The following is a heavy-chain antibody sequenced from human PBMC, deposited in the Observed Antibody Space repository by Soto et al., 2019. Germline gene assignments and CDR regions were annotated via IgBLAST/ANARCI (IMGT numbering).Heavy chain of an antibody. D-gene: IGHD5-18*01. V-gene: IGHV4-39*07. CDR1: GGYISSSGYY. CDR3: ARIIQLWYLEYYYYGMDV. Sequence: SETLSLTCTVSGGYISSSGYYWGWIRQPPGKGLEWIGTISYSGSTYYNPSLKSRVTMSGDTSNNQFSLKLSSVTAADTAVYYCARIIQLWYLEYYYYGMDVWGQGTTVTVSS. CDR2: ISYSGST. J-gene: IGHJ6*02.